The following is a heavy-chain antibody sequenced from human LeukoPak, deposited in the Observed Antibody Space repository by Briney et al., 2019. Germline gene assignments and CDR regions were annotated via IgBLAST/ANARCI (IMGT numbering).Heavy chain of an antibody. J-gene: IGHJ4*02. CDR2: ISGSGGST. CDR1: GFTFSSYA. D-gene: IGHD3-10*01. V-gene: IGHV3-23*01. Sequence: HPGGSLRLSCAASGFTFSSYAMSWVRQAPGKGLEWVSAISGSGGSTYYADSVKGRFTISRDNSKNTLYLQMNSLRAEDTAVYYCAKDRYYGSGSYSFGTVWDYWGQGTLVTVSS. CDR3: AKDRYYGSGSYSFGTVWDY.